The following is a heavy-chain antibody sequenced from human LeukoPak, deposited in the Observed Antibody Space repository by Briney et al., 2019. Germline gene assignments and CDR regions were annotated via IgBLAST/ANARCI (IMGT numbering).Heavy chain of an antibody. J-gene: IGHJ4*02. Sequence: GGSLRLSCGASGFIYSSYAMSWLRQAPGKGLEWVSSISGSGGSTYYTDSVKGRFAISRDNSKSTLYLQMNSLGTDDTALYYCVKGGLNYDFWRFYYCGQGTLVTASS. V-gene: IGHV3-23*01. D-gene: IGHD3-3*01. CDR2: ISGSGGST. CDR3: VKGGLNYDFWRFYY. CDR1: GFIYSSYA.